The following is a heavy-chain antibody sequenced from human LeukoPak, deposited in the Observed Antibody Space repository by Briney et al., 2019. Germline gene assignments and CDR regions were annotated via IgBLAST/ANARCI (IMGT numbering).Heavy chain of an antibody. J-gene: IGHJ4*02. V-gene: IGHV3-23*01. Sequence: GGSLRLSCAASGFTFSTFAMIWVRQPPGKGLEWVSSIFPSGGEIHYADSVKGRFTISRDNSKNTLYLQMNSLRAEDTAVYYCARVVAPYYYDSSGSLFDYWGQGTLVTVSS. CDR3: ARVVAPYYYDSSGSLFDY. CDR2: IFPSGGEI. D-gene: IGHD3-22*01. CDR1: GFTFSTFA.